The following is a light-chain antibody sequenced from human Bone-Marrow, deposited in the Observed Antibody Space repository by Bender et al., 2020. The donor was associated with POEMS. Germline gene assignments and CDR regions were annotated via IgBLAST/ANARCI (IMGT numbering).Light chain of an antibody. CDR3: AAWDAGLCGGG. V-gene: IGLV1-44*01. CDR2: SDN. CDR1: NSNIGTNA. J-gene: IGLJ3*02. Sequence: QSVLTQPPSASGTPGQRVTISCSGSNSNIGTNAVNWYQQFPGTAPKLLIYSDNQRPSGVPDRFYAFKSGTSASLAISGMQSEDEAGYVCAAWDAGLCGGGCGRGTKLTVL.